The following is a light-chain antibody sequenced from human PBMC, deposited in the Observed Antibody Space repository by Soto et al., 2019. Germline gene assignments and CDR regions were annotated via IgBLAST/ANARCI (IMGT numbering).Light chain of an antibody. CDR1: QPVSSN. Sequence: EIVMTQSPATLTVSPGERATLSCRASQPVSSNFAWYRQKPGQAPTLVIYRASTRATGIPARFSGSGSGTEFTLTISSLHSEHFAVYYCQQYNNWPYTFGQGTKLEIK. CDR2: RAS. V-gene: IGKV3-15*01. J-gene: IGKJ2*01. CDR3: QQYNNWPYT.